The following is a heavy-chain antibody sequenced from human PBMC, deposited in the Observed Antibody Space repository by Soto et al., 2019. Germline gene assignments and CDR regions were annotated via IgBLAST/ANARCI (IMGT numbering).Heavy chain of an antibody. V-gene: IGHV4-31*03. CDR2: IYYSGST. CDR3: VKDGGNSLGNWFDP. J-gene: IGHJ5*02. Sequence: QVQLQESGPGLVKPSQTLSLTCTVSGGSISSGGYYWSWIRQPPGKGLEWIGYIYYSGSTYYNPSLNSRVTISVDTSKNRFCLELSSVAAADTAVYYCVKDGGNSLGNWFDPWGQGTLVAVSS. D-gene: IGHD2-21*02. CDR1: GGSISSGGYY.